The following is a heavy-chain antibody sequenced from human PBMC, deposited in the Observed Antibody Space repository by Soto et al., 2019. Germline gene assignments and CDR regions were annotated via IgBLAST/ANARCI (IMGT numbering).Heavy chain of an antibody. CDR1: GDSVSSNSAA. J-gene: IGHJ3*02. CDR2: TYYRSKWYN. Sequence: SQTLSLTCAISGDSVSSNSAAWNWIRQSPSRGLEWLGRTYYRSKWYNDYAVSVKSRITINPDTSKNQFSLQLNSVTPEDTAVHYCVRVQRGITDAVHLAFDIWGQGTMVTVSS. CDR3: VRVQRGITDAVHLAFDI. D-gene: IGHD1-20*01. V-gene: IGHV6-1*01.